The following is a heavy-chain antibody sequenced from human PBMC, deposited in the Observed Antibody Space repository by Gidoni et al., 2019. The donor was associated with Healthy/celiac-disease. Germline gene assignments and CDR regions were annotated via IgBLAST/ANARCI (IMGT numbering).Heavy chain of an antibody. Sequence: EVQLVESAGGLVQLGRSLRLSCAASGFTFDAYAMHWVRQAPGKGLEWVSGISWNSGSIGYADSVKCRFTISRDNAKNSLYLQMNSLRAEDTALYYCAKGEWLVPLDYWGQGTLVTVSS. CDR2: ISWNSGSI. CDR1: GFTFDAYA. V-gene: IGHV3-9*01. CDR3: AKGEWLVPLDY. J-gene: IGHJ4*02. D-gene: IGHD6-19*01.